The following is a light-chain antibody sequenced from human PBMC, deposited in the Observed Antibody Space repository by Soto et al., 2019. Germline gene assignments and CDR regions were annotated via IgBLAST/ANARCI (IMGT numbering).Light chain of an antibody. CDR3: ISYTSSSTGV. CDR2: EVS. Sequence: QSVLAQPASVSGSPGQSITISCTGTSSDVGAYDYVSWYQQHPDKAPKLMIYEVSNRPSGVSNRFSGSKSVNTATLTISGLQTEDEADYYCISYTSSSTGVFGIATKVTVL. V-gene: IGLV2-14*03. CDR1: SSDVGAYDY. J-gene: IGLJ1*01.